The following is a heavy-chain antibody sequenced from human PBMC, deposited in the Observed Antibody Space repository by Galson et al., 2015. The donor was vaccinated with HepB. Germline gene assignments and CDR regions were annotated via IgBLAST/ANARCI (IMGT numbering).Heavy chain of an antibody. J-gene: IGHJ4*02. CDR2: ISASGGKT. V-gene: IGHV3-23*01. CDR1: GFIVDGSG. Sequence: SLRLSCAASGFIVDGSGMSWVRQAPGKGLEWVSGISASGGKTYYAESLKGGVTMSRDKSPNTVYLQMNSLRVEDSALYYCTRESGCESANWGQGTLVTVSS. D-gene: IGHD3-10*01. CDR3: TRESGCESAN.